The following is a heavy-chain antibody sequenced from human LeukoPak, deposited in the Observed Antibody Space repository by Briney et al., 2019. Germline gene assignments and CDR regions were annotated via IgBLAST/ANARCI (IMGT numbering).Heavy chain of an antibody. CDR2: ISSSGSSI. CDR3: ASPSMTYYYYYMDV. V-gene: IGHV3-11*04. J-gene: IGHJ6*03. Sequence: GGSLRLSCEASGLTVSSNYMSWVRQAPGKGLEWVSYISSSGSSIYYAGSVKGRFTISRDNAKNSLYLQMNTLRAEDTAVYYCASPSMTYYYYYMDVWGRGTTVTVSS. CDR1: GLTVSSNY. D-gene: IGHD2/OR15-2a*01.